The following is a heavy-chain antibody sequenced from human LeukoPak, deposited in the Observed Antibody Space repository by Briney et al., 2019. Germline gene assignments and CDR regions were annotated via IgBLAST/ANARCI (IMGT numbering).Heavy chain of an antibody. V-gene: IGHV1-18*01. Sequence: ASVKVSCKASGYTFTSYGISWVRQAPGQGLEWMGWISAYNGNTNYAQKLQGRVTMTTDTSTSTAYMELRSLRSDDTAVYYCARDCSGGSCLRTFDYWGQGTLVTVSS. D-gene: IGHD2-15*01. J-gene: IGHJ4*02. CDR3: ARDCSGGSCLRTFDY. CDR1: GYTFTSYG. CDR2: ISAYNGNT.